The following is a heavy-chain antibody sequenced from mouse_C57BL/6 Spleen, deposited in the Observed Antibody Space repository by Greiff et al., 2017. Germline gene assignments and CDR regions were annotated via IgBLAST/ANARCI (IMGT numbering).Heavy chain of an antibody. CDR2: ISGGGGNT. V-gene: IGHV5-9*01. D-gene: IGHD4-1*02. J-gene: IGHJ1*03. Sequence: EVKLVESGGGLVKPGGSLKLSCAASGFTFSSYTMSWVRQTPEKRLEWVATISGGGGNTYYPDSVKGRITISRDNAKNTLYLKMSSLRSEDAALYYCARHPTGTGYFDVWGTGTTVTVSS. CDR3: ARHPTGTGYFDV. CDR1: GFTFSSYT.